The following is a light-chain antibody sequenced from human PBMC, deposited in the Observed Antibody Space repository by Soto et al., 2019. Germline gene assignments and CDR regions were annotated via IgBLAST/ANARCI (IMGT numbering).Light chain of an antibody. CDR2: EVS. J-gene: IGLJ1*01. V-gene: IGLV2-14*01. CDR1: SSDVGGYNY. CDR3: SSYTSSSTYV. Sequence: QSALTQPASVSGSPGQSITISCTVTSSDVGGYNYVSWYQQYPGKAPKLMIDEVSNRPSGISNRFSGSKSGNTASLTISGLQAEDEADYYCSSYTSSSTYVFGTGTKLTVL.